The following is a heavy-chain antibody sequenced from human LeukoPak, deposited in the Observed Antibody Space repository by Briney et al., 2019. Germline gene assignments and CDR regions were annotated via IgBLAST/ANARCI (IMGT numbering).Heavy chain of an antibody. V-gene: IGHV4-34*01. CDR1: GGSFSGYY. CDR2: IYYSGST. D-gene: IGHD6-19*01. J-gene: IGHJ4*02. Sequence: SETLSLTCAVYGGSFSGYYWSWIRQPPGRGLEWIGSIYYSGSTYYNPSLKSRVTISVDTSKNQFSLKLSSVTAADTAVYYCARAFAGYSSGWYYFDYWGQGTLVTVSS. CDR3: ARAFAGYSSGWYYFDY.